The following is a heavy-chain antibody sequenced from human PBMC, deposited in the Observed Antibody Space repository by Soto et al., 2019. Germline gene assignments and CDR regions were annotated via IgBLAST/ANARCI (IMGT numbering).Heavy chain of an antibody. V-gene: IGHV4-30-2*01. J-gene: IGHJ5*02. CDR2: IYHSGST. D-gene: IGHD6-13*01. Sequence: QLQLQESGSGLVKPSQTLSLTCAVSGGSISSGGYSWSWIRQPPGKGLEWIGYIYHSGSTYYNPSLKSRVTISVDRSKNQFSLKLSSVTAADTAVYYCARKYSSSWYGNWFDPWGQGTLVTVSS. CDR3: ARKYSSSWYGNWFDP. CDR1: GGSISSGGYS.